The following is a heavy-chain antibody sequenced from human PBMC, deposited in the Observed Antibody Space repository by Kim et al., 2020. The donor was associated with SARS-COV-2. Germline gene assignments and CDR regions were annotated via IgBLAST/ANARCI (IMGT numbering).Heavy chain of an antibody. CDR1: GDTINNGGYF. CDR2: IYYTGTA. D-gene: IGHD2-15*01. J-gene: IGHJ5*02. Sequence: TLSLTCSVSGDTINNGGYFWHWIRQIPGKGLEWMGHIYYTGTASYIPSLQSRLTMSVDLSKSQLSLSLKSVTAADTAVYYCARGGVVPTAIRFDPWGPGTLVTGSS. V-gene: IGHV4-31*03. CDR3: ARGGVVPTAIRFDP.